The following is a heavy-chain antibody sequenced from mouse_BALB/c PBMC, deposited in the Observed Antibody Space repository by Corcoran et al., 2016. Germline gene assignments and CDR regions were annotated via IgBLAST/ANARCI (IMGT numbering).Heavy chain of an antibody. J-gene: IGHJ1*01. CDR1: GFNIKDTY. V-gene: IGHV14-3*02. CDR2: IDPANGNT. CDR3: ANCDWYFDV. Sequence: EVQLQQSGAELVKPGASVKLSCTASGFNIKDTYMHWVKQRPEQGLEWIGRIDPANGNTKYDPKFQGKATITAETSSNTAYLQLSSLTSEDTAVYYCANCDWYFDVWGAGTTVTVSS.